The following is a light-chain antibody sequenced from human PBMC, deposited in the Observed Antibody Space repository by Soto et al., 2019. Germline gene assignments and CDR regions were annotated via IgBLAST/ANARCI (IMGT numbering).Light chain of an antibody. CDR2: WAS. Sequence: DIVMTQSPDSLPVSLGERATINCKSSQSLLYSSHNRNYLAWYQQRPGQPPKLLIYWASTRQSGVPDRFSGSGSETDFTLTISSLQAEDVAVYYCQQYYSAPYTFGQGTKLEIK. CDR3: QQYYSAPYT. J-gene: IGKJ2*01. CDR1: QSLLYSSHNRNY. V-gene: IGKV4-1*01.